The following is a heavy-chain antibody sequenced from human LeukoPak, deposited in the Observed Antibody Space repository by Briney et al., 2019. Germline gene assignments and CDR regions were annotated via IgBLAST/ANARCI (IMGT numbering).Heavy chain of an antibody. CDR1: GFTFSGSA. V-gene: IGHV3-73*01. CDR3: TRHAQYSSGWYGVY. Sequence: PGGSLRLSCAASGFTFSGSAMHWVRQASGKGLEWAGRIRSKANSYATAYAASVKGRFTISRDDSKNTAYLQMNSLKTEDTAVYYCTRHAQYSSGWYGVYWGQGTLVTVSS. J-gene: IGHJ4*02. D-gene: IGHD6-19*01. CDR2: IRSKANSYAT.